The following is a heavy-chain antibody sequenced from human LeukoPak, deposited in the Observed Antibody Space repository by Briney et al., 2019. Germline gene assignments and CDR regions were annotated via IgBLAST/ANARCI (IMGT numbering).Heavy chain of an antibody. V-gene: IGHV3-7*01. CDR3: ARDVQVATNYPLDY. Sequence: GGSLRLSCAASVLTPSSYWMTWVRPAPRERLEWGSNIKLDGSETNNVDSVKGRFTISRDYAKNSLFLQMNSLRAEDTAVYHCARDVQVATNYPLDYWGQGTLVTVSS. CDR1: VLTPSSYW. J-gene: IGHJ4*02. D-gene: IGHD5-12*01. CDR2: IKLDGSET.